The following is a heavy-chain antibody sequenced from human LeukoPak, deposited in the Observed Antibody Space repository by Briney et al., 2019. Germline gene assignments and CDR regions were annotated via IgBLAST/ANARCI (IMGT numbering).Heavy chain of an antibody. CDR2: ISSSSSYI. D-gene: IGHD2/OR15-2a*01. Sequence: GGSLRLSCAASGFTFSSYSMNWVRQAPGKGLEWVSSISSSSSYIHYAGSVKGRFTISRDNSKNTLYLQMNGLRAEDTAVYYCAKDSAKKYDDYWGQGTLVTVSS. CDR1: GFTFSSYS. CDR3: AKDSAKKYDDY. V-gene: IGHV3-21*04. J-gene: IGHJ4*02.